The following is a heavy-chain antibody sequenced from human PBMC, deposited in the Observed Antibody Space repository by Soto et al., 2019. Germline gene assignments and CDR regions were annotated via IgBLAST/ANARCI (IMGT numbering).Heavy chain of an antibody. CDR3: AGTRFSSSGPNLGQFDY. V-gene: IGHV4-59*01. CDR2: VYYSGST. J-gene: IGHJ4*02. D-gene: IGHD6-19*01. CDR1: GGHLSGYY. Sequence: QVQLQESGPGLVRPSETLSLNCNVSGGHLSGYYWSWIRQAPGAGLEWIGYVYYSGSTKYNPSLKXXXXXXXXXXXXXXXXXXXXXTAADTAKYFCAGTRFSSSGPNLGQFDYWGQGAQVAVSS.